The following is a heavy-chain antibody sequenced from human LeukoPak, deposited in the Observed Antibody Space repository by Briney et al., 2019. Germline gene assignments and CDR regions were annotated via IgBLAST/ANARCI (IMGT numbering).Heavy chain of an antibody. J-gene: IGHJ4*02. Sequence: PSETLSLTCTVSGGSISSSSYYWGWIRQPPGKGLEWIGSIYYSGSTYYNPSLKSRVTISVDTSKNQFSLKLSSVTAADTAVYCCARQVKGVYPILGYWGQGTLVTVSS. CDR1: GGSISSSSYY. D-gene: IGHD2-8*01. V-gene: IGHV4-39*01. CDR2: IYYSGST. CDR3: ARQVKGVYPILGY.